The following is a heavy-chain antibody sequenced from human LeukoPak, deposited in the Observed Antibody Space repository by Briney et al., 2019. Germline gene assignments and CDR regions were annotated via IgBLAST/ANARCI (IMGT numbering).Heavy chain of an antibody. D-gene: IGHD2-2*01. CDR3: ARGRDVRSSTNCTDY. V-gene: IGHV3-30*04. J-gene: IGHJ4*02. Sequence: PGGSLRLSCAASGFTFSSYAMHWVRQAPGKGLEWVAVISYDGSNKYYADSVKGRFTISRDNSKNTLYLQMNSLRAEDTAVYYCARGRDVRSSTNCTDYWGQGTLVTVSS. CDR1: GFTFSSYA. CDR2: ISYDGSNK.